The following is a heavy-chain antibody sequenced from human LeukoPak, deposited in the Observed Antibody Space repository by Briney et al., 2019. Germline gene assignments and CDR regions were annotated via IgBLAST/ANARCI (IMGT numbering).Heavy chain of an antibody. CDR2: ISAYNGNT. CDR3: ARDYRWSSSWGGMDY. D-gene: IGHD6-13*01. J-gene: IGHJ4*02. CDR1: GYTFTSYG. V-gene: IGHV1-18*01. Sequence: ASVKVSCKASGYTFTSYGMSWVRQAPGQGLEWMGWISAYNGNTNYAQKLQGRVTMTTDTSTSTAYMELRSLRSDDTAAYYCARDYRWSSSWGGMDYWGQGTLVTVSS.